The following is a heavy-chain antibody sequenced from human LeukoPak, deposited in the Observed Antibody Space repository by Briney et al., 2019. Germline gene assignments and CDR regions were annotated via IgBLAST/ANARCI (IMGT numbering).Heavy chain of an antibody. V-gene: IGHV4-34*01. CDR2: INHSGST. CDR1: GGSFSGYY. CDR3: ARCPNTISLGWFDP. D-gene: IGHD3-3*01. J-gene: IGHJ5*02. Sequence: SETLSLTCAVYGGSFSGYYWSWIRQPPAKGLEWIGEINHSGSTNYNPSLKSRVTISVDTSKNQFSLKLSSVTAADTAVYYCARCPNTISLGWFDPWGQGTLVTVSS.